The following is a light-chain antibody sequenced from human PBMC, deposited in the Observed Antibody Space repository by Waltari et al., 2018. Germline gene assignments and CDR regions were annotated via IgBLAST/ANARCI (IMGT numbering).Light chain of an antibody. Sequence: EIVLTQSPGTLSSSPGERATLSCRASQSVNSISLTWYQQKLGQAPRLLIYGPSSRDTGIPDRFSGSGSGTDFTLTISRLEPEDFAVYYCQQYDGEVVTFGGGTKVEI. J-gene: IGKJ4*01. CDR3: QQYDGEVVT. V-gene: IGKV3-20*01. CDR2: GPS. CDR1: QSVNSIS.